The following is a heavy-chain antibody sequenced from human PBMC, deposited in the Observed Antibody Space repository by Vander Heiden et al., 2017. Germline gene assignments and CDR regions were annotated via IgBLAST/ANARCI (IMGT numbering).Heavy chain of an antibody. Sequence: QMQLVLSGPEVKKPGSSVKASCKPSGGPFSTCAVSWVRQAPGLGLEWLGGIIPTLVTASYARKFQGRVTITADRSTNTAYMELNSLRSDDTAVYYCAHYYDSSGPWAFDIWGQGTMITVSS. J-gene: IGHJ3*02. D-gene: IGHD3-22*01. CDR2: IIPTLVTA. V-gene: IGHV1-69*06. CDR1: GGPFSTCA. CDR3: AHYYDSSGPWAFDI.